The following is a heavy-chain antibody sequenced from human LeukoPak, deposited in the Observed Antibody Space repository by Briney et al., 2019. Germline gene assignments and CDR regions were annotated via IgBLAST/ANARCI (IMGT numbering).Heavy chain of an antibody. CDR3: AKGYGDSVFSWFDP. V-gene: IGHV3-23*01. D-gene: IGHD4-17*01. CDR1: GFTFSSYA. CDR2: LSGSGGSI. J-gene: IGHJ5*02. Sequence: GGSLRLSCAASGFTFSSYAMSWVRQAPGKGLERVTGLSGSGGSIYYADSVKGRFTISRDNSKNTVYLQMNSLRGEDTAVYYCAKGYGDSVFSWFDPWGQGTLVTVSS.